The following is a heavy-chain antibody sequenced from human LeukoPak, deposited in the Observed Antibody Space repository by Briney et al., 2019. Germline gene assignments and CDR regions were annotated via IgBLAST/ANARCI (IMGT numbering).Heavy chain of an antibody. CDR2: PTGSGDTT. V-gene: IGHV3-23*01. D-gene: IGHD6-13*01. J-gene: IGHJ4*02. CDR3: VKDYATIAAAANPLFDY. Sequence: WGSLRLSCAASGFTFSSYAVTWVRQAPGKGLEWVSGPTGSGDTTFYADSVKGRFTISRDNSKNTLYLQMHSLRAEDTAVYYCVKDYATIAAAANPLFDYWGQGALVTGSS. CDR1: GFTFSSYA.